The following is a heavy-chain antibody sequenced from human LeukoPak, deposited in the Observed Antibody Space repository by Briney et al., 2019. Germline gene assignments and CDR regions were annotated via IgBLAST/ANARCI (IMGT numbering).Heavy chain of an antibody. CDR3: GREGLAGIAARRGVFDI. Sequence: GRSLRLSCAASGFTFSDYYMSWIRQAPGKGLEWVSDISSSGSTIYYADSVKGRFTISRDNAKNSLYLQMNSLRAEDTAVYYWGREGLAGIAARRGVFDIGAQGKRATVSS. V-gene: IGHV3-11*04. D-gene: IGHD6-6*01. J-gene: IGHJ3*02. CDR2: ISSSGSTI. CDR1: GFTFSDYY.